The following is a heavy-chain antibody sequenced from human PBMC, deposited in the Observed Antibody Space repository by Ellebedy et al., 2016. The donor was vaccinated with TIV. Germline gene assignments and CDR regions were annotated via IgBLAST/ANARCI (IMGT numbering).Heavy chain of an antibody. D-gene: IGHD6-13*01. CDR2: ISSSSSYI. V-gene: IGHV3-21*01. J-gene: IGHJ5*02. Sequence: GESLKISCAASGFTFSSYSMNWVRQTPGKGLEWVSSISSSSSYIYYADSVKGRFTISRDNAKNSLYLQMNSLRAEDTAVYYCARDTLGHRAAAHHWGQGTLVTVSS. CDR1: GFTFSSYS. CDR3: ARDTLGHRAAAHH.